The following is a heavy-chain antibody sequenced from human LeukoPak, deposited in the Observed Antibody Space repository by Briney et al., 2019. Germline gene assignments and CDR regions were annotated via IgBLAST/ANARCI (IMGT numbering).Heavy chain of an antibody. CDR3: ARDLYRDSLPVSWFDP. V-gene: IGHV1-18*01. CDR2: ISTYNGNT. D-gene: IGHD4-11*01. Sequence: ASVKVSCKTSGYSFTSYGISWVRQAPGQGLEWMGWISTYNGNTNYAQKLQGRVTMTTDTSTSTAYMELKSLRSDDTAVYYCARDLYRDSLPVSWFDPWGQGTLVTVSS. J-gene: IGHJ5*02. CDR1: GYSFTSYG.